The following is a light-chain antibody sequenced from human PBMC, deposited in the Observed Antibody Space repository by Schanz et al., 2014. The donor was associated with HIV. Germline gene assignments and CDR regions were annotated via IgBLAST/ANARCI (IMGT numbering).Light chain of an antibody. CDR3: QQYNNWPWT. V-gene: IGKV1-9*01. CDR1: QDISTY. CDR2: KAS. J-gene: IGKJ1*01. Sequence: EIQLSQSPSFLSASVGDRVTVTCRASQDISTYLAWYQQKPGKAPKLLIYKASRLESGVPSRFSGSGSGTEFTLTIGSLQSEDFAVYYCQQYNNWPWTFGEGTKVEVK.